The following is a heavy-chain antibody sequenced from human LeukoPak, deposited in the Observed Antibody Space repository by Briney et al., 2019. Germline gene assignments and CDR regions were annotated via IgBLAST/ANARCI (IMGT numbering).Heavy chain of an antibody. CDR1: GYTFTGYY. V-gene: IGHV1-2*02. CDR3: ARAVRGSGWSPDY. D-gene: IGHD6-19*01. Sequence: ASVKVSCKASGYTFTGYYMHWARQAPGQGLELMGWINPNSGVTNYAKKFQGRVTMTRQKSITTAYMDLSRLRSDDTAVYYCARAVRGSGWSPDYWGQGTLVTVPS. CDR2: INPNSGVT. J-gene: IGHJ4*02.